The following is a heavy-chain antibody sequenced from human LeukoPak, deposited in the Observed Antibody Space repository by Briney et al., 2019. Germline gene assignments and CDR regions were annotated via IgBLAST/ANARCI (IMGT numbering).Heavy chain of an antibody. CDR2: IYYSGST. J-gene: IGHJ4*02. V-gene: IGHV4-59*01. CDR1: GGSISSYY. Sequence: SGTLSLTCTVSGGSISSYYWSWIRQPPGKGLEWIGYIYYSGSTNYNPSLKSRVTISVDTSKNQFSLKLSSVTAADTAVYYCAKVSDRDSSGYYWGFEYWGQGTLVTVSS. D-gene: IGHD3-22*01. CDR3: AKVSDRDSSGYYWGFEY.